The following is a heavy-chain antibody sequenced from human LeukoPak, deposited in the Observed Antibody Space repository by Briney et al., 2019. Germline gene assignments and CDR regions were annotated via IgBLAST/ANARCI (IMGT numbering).Heavy chain of an antibody. CDR1: GFTFSSYG. CDR3: ASLGTGSGSYSSDY. CDR2: IWYDGSNK. Sequence: GGSLRLSCAVSGFTFSSYGMHWVRQAPGKGLEWVAVIWYDGSNKYYADSVKGRFTISRDNSKNTLYLQMNSLRAEDTAVYYCASLGTGSGSYSSDYWGQGTLVTVSS. D-gene: IGHD3-10*01. J-gene: IGHJ4*02. V-gene: IGHV3-33*01.